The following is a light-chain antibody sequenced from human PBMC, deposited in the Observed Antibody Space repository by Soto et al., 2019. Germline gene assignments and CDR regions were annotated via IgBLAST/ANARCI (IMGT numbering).Light chain of an antibody. CDR1: QSVSDSS. CDR3: QQYDTSLWT. Sequence: EIVLTQSPGTLSLSPGERATLSCRASQSVSDSSLAWYQQNPGQAPRLLIYGASTRATGIPDRFSGSGFGTDFTLTISRLEPEDCAVYYCQQYDTSLWTFGQGTKVEVK. CDR2: GAS. J-gene: IGKJ1*01. V-gene: IGKV3-20*01.